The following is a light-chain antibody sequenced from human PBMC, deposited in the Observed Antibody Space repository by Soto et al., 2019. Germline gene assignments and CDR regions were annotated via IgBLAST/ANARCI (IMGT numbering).Light chain of an antibody. J-gene: IGKJ1*01. CDR3: LQHKTYPWT. CDR2: AAS. CDR1: QVIGND. Sequence: DIQMTQSPSSLSASVGDRVTITCRASQVIGNDLGWFQQKPGQAPKRLIYAASFLQSGVTSRFSGSGSGTEFTLTISSLQTDDFAAYYCLQHKTYPWTFGQGTKVEIK. V-gene: IGKV1-17*01.